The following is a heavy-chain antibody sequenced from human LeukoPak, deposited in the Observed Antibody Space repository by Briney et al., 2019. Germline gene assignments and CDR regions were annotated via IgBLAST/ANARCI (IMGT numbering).Heavy chain of an antibody. CDR3: ARSVPPRNYYDSFY. Sequence: GGSLRLSCAVSGFTFSAYWMSWVRQAPGKGLEWVANIKQDGSEKYYVDSVKGRFTISRDNAKKSLYLQMNSLRAEDTAVYYCARSVPPRNYYDSFYWGQGTLVTVSS. J-gene: IGHJ4*02. D-gene: IGHD3-22*01. CDR1: GFTFSAYW. V-gene: IGHV3-7*01. CDR2: IKQDGSEK.